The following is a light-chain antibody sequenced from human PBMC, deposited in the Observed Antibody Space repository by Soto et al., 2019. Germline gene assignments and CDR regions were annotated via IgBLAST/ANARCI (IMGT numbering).Light chain of an antibody. CDR2: KAS. V-gene: IGKV1-5*03. Sequence: DIQMTQSPSSLSASVVDRVTITCRANQSISSYLNWYQQKPGKAPKLLISKASSLESGVPSRFSGSGSGTEFTLTISSLQPDDFATYYCQQYNSFRAFGQGTKVDIK. J-gene: IGKJ1*01. CDR1: QSISSY. CDR3: QQYNSFRA.